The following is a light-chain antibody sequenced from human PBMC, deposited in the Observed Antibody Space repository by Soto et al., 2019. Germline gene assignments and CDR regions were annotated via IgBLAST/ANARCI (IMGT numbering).Light chain of an antibody. CDR1: ALPKQY. V-gene: IGLV3-25*03. CDR2: KDS. Sequence: SYDLTQPPSVSVSPVQTARITFSGDALPKQYAYWYQQKPGQASVLVIYKDSERPSGIPERFSGSSSGTTVTLTISGVQAEDEADYYCQSADSSGTYNVFGTGTKVTVL. CDR3: QSADSSGTYNV. J-gene: IGLJ1*01.